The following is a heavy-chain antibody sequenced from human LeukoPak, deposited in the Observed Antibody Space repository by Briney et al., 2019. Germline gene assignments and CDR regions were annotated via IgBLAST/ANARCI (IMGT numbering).Heavy chain of an antibody. CDR1: GFTFSSYA. Sequence: TGGSLRLSCAASGFTFSSYAMSWVRQAPGKGLEWVSVIYSGGSTYYADSVKGRFTISRDNSKNTLYLQMNSLRAEDTAVYYCARSRSYYYGSGLWGQGTLVTVSS. CDR3: ARSRSYYYGSGL. D-gene: IGHD3-10*01. J-gene: IGHJ4*02. CDR2: IYSGGST. V-gene: IGHV3-53*01.